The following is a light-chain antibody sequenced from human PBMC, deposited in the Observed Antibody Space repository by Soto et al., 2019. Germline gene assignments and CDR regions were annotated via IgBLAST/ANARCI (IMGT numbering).Light chain of an antibody. CDR1: SSDVGRYNY. CDR3: SSDAGMTVI. V-gene: IGLV2-8*01. J-gene: IGLJ2*01. Sequence: QSALTQPPSASGSPGQSVTISCTGTSSDVGRYNYVSWFQQHPGKAPKFMIYEVSKRPSGVPDRFSGSKSGNTASLTVSGLQAEDEAEYYCSSDAGMTVIFGGGTKLTVL. CDR2: EVS.